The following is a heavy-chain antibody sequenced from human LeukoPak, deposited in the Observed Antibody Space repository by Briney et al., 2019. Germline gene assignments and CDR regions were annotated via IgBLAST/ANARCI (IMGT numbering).Heavy chain of an antibody. D-gene: IGHD3-10*01. CDR3: AKEGANYGSGRYYYFDY. Sequence: PGGSLRLSCEASGFTFSNYAISWVRQAPGKGLEWVSGICGHGISIYYADSVKGRFTISRDNSKSTLYLVMNSLRAEDTAVYYCAKEGANYGSGRYYYFDYWGQGTLVTVSS. V-gene: IGHV3-23*01. CDR1: GFTFSNYA. CDR2: ICGHGISI. J-gene: IGHJ4*02.